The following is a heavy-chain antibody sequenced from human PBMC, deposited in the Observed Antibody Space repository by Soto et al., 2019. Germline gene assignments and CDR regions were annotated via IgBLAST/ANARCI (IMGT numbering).Heavy chain of an antibody. CDR3: VQGRGPFDF. J-gene: IGHJ4*02. CDR1: GFSLSTSGVG. D-gene: IGHD3-16*01. CDR2: IYWDDDK. V-gene: IGHV2-5*02. Sequence: QITLKESGPTLVKPTQTLTLTCTFSGFSLSTSGVGVAWIRQPPGKALEWLALIYWDDDKRYSPSLKSRLTITKDTSKNQVVLTMTNMDPVDTATYYCVQGRGPFDFWGQGTLVTVSS.